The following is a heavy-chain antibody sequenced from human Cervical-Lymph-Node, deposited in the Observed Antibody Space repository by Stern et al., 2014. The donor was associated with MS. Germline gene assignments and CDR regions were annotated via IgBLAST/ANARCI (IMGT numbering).Heavy chain of an antibody. D-gene: IGHD2-15*01. Sequence: VQLVQSGAEVNKPGASVKVSCKASGYTFTNYAISWVRQAPGQRLGWMGCISAYNVNTNYAQMLQGRVTMTTDTSTSTACMELRSLRSDDTAVYYCARGLLGSENAFDIWGQGTMVTVSS. CDR3: ARGLLGSENAFDI. J-gene: IGHJ3*02. CDR2: ISAYNVNT. V-gene: IGHV1-18*01. CDR1: GYTFTNYA.